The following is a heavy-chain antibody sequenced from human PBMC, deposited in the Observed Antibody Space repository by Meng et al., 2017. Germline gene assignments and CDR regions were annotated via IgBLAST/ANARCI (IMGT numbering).Heavy chain of an antibody. CDR3: ASMGY. CDR1: GFTFSSYA. CDR2: ISYDGSNK. D-gene: IGHD3-10*01. Sequence: VQLVEAGGGGVQPGRSLRLSCAASGFTFSSYAMHWVRQAPGKGLEWVAVISYDGSNKYYADSVKGRFTISRDNSKNTLYLQMNSLRAEDTAVYYCASMGYWGQGTLVTISS. V-gene: IGHV3-30*01. J-gene: IGHJ4*02.